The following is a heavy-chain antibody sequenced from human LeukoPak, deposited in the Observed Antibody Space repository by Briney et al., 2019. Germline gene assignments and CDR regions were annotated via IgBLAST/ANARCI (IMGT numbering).Heavy chain of an antibody. D-gene: IGHD1-26*01. V-gene: IGHV4-4*02. CDR2: IYHSGST. J-gene: IGHJ3*02. CDR3: ARRIVGANDAFDI. CDR1: GGSISSSNW. Sequence: PSETLSLTCAVSGGSISSSNWWSWVRQPPGKGLEWIGEIYHSGSTNYNPSLKSRVTISVDKSKNQFSLKLSSVTAADTAVYYCARRIVGANDAFDIWGQGTMVTVSS.